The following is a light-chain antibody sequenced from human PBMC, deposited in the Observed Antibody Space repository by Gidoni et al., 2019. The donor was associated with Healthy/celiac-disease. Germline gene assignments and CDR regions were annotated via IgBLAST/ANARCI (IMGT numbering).Light chain of an antibody. CDR2: GAS. CDR1: QSVSSSY. V-gene: IGKV3-20*01. CDR3: QQYGSSPPLT. J-gene: IGKJ4*01. Sequence: EIALTQSPGTLSLSPGERATLSCRASQSVSSSYLAWYKQKPGQAPRLLIYGASSRATGIPDRFSGSGSGTDFTLTISRLEPEDFAVYYCQQYGSSPPLTFGGGTKVEIK.